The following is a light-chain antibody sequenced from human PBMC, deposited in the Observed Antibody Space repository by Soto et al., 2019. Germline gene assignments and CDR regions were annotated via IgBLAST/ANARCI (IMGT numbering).Light chain of an antibody. J-gene: IGKJ1*01. CDR1: QSISSW. CDR3: QQSYSTPGT. Sequence: DIQMTQSPSTLSASVGDRVTITCRASQSISSWLAWYQQKPGQAPRLLIYAASRLQSGVPSRFSGSGSGTDFTLTISSLQPEDFATYYCQQSYSTPGTFGQGTKVDIK. V-gene: IGKV1-39*01. CDR2: AAS.